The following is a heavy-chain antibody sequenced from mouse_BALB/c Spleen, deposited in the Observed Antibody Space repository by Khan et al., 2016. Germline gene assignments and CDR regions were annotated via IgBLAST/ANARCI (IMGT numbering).Heavy chain of an antibody. CDR3: ARGGGVRRPWFAY. J-gene: IGHJ3*01. V-gene: IGHV4-1*02. CDR1: GYDFSRYW. Sequence: EVQLQESGGGLVQPGGSLKLSCAASGYDFSRYWMNWVRQAPGKGLEWIGEINSDSSTINYTPSLKDKFIISRDNAKNTLYLHMSKVRSEDTALYYCARGGGVRRPWFAYWGQGTLVTVSA. D-gene: IGHD2-14*01. CDR2: INSDSSTI.